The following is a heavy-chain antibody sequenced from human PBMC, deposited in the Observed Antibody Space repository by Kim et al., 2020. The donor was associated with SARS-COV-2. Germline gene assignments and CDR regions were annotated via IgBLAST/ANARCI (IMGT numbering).Heavy chain of an antibody. CDR1: GFTFSSYG. J-gene: IGHJ6*02. D-gene: IGHD6-19*01. Sequence: GGSLRLSCAASGFTFSSYGMHWVRQAPGKGLEWVAVIWYDGSNKYYADSVKGRFTISRDNSKNTLYLQMNSLRAEDTAVYYCARTPEGGSGWYAGADYYYYGMDVWGQGTTVTVSS. CDR3: ARTPEGGSGWYAGADYYYYGMDV. V-gene: IGHV3-33*01. CDR2: IWYDGSNK.